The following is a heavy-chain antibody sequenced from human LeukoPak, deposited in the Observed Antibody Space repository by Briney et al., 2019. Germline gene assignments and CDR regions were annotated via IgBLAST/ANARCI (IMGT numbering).Heavy chain of an antibody. Sequence: GGSLRLSCAVSGFIFDDFAMHWVRQVPGKGLEWVSGISWNSDYIRYADSVKGRFTISRDNAKNSLNLQMTSLRPEDTALYFCVRDFDGDYDAFDMCGQGTKVTVSS. CDR3: VRDFDGDYDAFDM. CDR1: GFIFDDFA. J-gene: IGHJ3*02. CDR2: ISWNSDYI. D-gene: IGHD4-17*01. V-gene: IGHV3-9*01.